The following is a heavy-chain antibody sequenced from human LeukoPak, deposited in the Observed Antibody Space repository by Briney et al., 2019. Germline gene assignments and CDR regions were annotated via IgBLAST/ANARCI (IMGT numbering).Heavy chain of an antibody. Sequence: SQTLSLTCALSGDSVSSNSAAWHWLRQSPSRGLEWLARTYYRSKWYNDYAVSVKTRITINPDTSKNQFSLQLNSVTPEDTAVYYCARSTGGANWFDPWGQGTLVTVS. CDR1: GDSVSSNSAA. J-gene: IGHJ5*02. D-gene: IGHD3-10*01. V-gene: IGHV6-1*01. CDR2: TYYRSKWYN. CDR3: ARSTGGANWFDP.